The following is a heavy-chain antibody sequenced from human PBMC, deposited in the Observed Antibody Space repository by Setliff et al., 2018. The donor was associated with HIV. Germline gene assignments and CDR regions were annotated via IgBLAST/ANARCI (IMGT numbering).Heavy chain of an antibody. D-gene: IGHD4-17*01. J-gene: IGHJ3*02. CDR2: IYSSAST. Sequence: PSETLSLTCTVSGGSISSGSYYWSWIRQPAGKGLEWIGRIYSSASTNYNPSLNSRVIISVDTSRNQFSLRLSSVAAADTAMYYCARVGDYGAFDIWG. V-gene: IGHV4-61*02. CDR1: GGSISSGSYY. CDR3: ARVGDYGAFDI.